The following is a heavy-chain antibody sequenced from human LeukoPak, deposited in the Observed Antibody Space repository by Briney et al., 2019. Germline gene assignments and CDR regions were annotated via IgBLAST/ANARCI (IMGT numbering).Heavy chain of an antibody. D-gene: IGHD3-3*01. J-gene: IGHJ4*02. CDR1: GGSISSYY. V-gene: IGHV4-4*07. Sequence: SQTLSLTCTVSGGSISSYYWSWIRQPAGKGLEWIGRIYTSGSTNYNPSLKSRVTMSVDTSKNQFSLKLSSVTAADTAVYYCARGWDYDFWSGSQPFDYWGQGTLVTVSS. CDR2: IYTSGST. CDR3: ARGWDYDFWSGSQPFDY.